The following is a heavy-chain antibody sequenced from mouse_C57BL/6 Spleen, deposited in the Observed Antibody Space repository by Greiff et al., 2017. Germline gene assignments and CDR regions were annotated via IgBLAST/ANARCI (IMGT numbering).Heavy chain of an antibody. CDR3: ARDYSYFDY. CDR2: IHPNSGIT. Sequence: QVQLQQPGAELVKPGASVKLSCKASGYTFTSYWMHWVKQRPGQGLEWIGMIHPNSGITNYNEKFQSKATLTVDKSSSTAYMQLSSLTSEDSAVYYCARDYSYFDYWGQGTTLTVSS. CDR1: GYTFTSYW. D-gene: IGHD1-1*02. J-gene: IGHJ2*01. V-gene: IGHV1-64*01.